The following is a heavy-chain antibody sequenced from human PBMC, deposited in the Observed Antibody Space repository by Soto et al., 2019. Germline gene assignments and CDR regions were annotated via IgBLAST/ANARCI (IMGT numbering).Heavy chain of an antibody. Sequence: GGSLILSCAASGFTFSSYGMHWVRQAPGKGLEWVAVISYDGSNKYYADSVKGRFTISRDNSKNTLYLQMNSLRAEDTAVYYCARVRYCGSGNSINWFDPWGQGTLVSVSS. CDR2: ISYDGSNK. J-gene: IGHJ5*02. CDR3: ARVRYCGSGNSINWFDP. D-gene: IGHD3-10*01. CDR1: GFTFSSYG. V-gene: IGHV3-30*03.